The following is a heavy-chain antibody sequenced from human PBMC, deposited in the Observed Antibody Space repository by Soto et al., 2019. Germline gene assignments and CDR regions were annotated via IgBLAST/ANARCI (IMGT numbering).Heavy chain of an antibody. CDR3: ARGFPHYDFWSGHSYGMDV. J-gene: IGHJ6*02. Sequence: SSDTLSLTCTVSGGSISSYYWSWIRQPPGKGLEWIGYIYYSGSTNYNPSLKSRVTISVDTSKNQFSLKLSSVTAADTAVYYCARGFPHYDFWSGHSYGMDVWGQGTTVTVSS. D-gene: IGHD3-3*01. V-gene: IGHV4-59*07. CDR2: IYYSGST. CDR1: GGSISSYY.